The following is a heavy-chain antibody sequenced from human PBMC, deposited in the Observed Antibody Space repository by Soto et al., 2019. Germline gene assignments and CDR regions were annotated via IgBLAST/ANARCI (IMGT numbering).Heavy chain of an antibody. CDR1: GFTFSSYR. D-gene: IGHD4-4*01. Sequence: QVQLVESGGGVVQPGRSLRLSCAASGFTFSSYRMHWVRQAPGKGLEWVAVISYDGSNKYYADSVKGRFTISRDNSKNTLYLQMNSLRAEDTAVYYCAKAPPPGNLSDYWGQGTLVTVSS. V-gene: IGHV3-30*18. J-gene: IGHJ4*02. CDR3: AKAPPPGNLSDY. CDR2: ISYDGSNK.